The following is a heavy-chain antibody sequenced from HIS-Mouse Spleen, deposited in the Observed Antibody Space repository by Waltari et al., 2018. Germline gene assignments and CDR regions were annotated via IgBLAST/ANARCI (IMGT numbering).Heavy chain of an antibody. CDR1: GGPITSSSYY. J-gene: IGHJ3*02. D-gene: IGHD4-17*01. CDR2: IYYSGST. CDR3: ARLTTVVTSGAFDI. V-gene: IGHV4-39*07. Sequence: QLQLQESGPGLVKPSETLSPTCTVSGGPITSSSYYWGWIRQPPGKGLEWIGSIYYSGSTYYNPSLKSRVTISVDTSKNQFSLKLSSVTAADTAVYYCARLTTVVTSGAFDIWGQGTMVTVSS.